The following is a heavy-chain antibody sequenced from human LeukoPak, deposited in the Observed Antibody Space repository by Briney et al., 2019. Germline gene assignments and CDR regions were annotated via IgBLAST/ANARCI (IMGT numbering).Heavy chain of an antibody. J-gene: IGHJ4*02. V-gene: IGHV3-11*01. D-gene: IGHD3-10*01. CDR2: ISNTGDFI. CDR1: GLTFSDEY. CDR3: VRGRGAGPGAHFDY. Sequence: GGSLRLSCAASGLTFSDEYMSWIRQAPGKGLEWVSYISNTGDFIAYADSVKGRFTMSRDNAKNSLYLQMNSLRAEDAAAYYCVRGRGAGPGAHFDYWGQGTLVTVSS.